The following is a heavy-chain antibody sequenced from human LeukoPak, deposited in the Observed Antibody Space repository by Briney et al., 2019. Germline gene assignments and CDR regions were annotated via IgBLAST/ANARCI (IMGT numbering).Heavy chain of an antibody. J-gene: IGHJ2*01. V-gene: IGHV4-59*01. D-gene: IGHD4-23*01. Sequence: SVTLSLTCTVSGGSISSYYWSWIRQPPGKGLEWIGYIYYSGSTNYNPSLKSRVTISVDTSKNQFSLKLSSVTAADTAVYYCARDSDGGNSVWYFNLWGGGTLVTVPS. CDR1: GGSISSYY. CDR3: ARDSDGGNSVWYFNL. CDR2: IYYSGST.